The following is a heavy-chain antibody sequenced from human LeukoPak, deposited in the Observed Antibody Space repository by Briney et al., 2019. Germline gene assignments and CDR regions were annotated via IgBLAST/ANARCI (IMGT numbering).Heavy chain of an antibody. D-gene: IGHD1/OR15-1a*01. J-gene: IGHJ4*02. CDR2: IYSGGST. V-gene: IGHV3-53*01. CDR1: GFTVSSNY. CDR3: ARERPGGTCDH. Sequence: GGSLRLSCAASGFTVSSNYMSWVRQAPGKGLEWVSVIYSGGSTYYADSVKGRFTISRDSSKNTLYLQMNSLRAEDTAVYYCARERPGGTCDHWGQGTLVTVSP.